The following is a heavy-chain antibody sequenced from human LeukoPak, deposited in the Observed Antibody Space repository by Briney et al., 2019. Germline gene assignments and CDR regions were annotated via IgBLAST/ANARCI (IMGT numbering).Heavy chain of an antibody. CDR1: GFTFVNAW. D-gene: IGHD3-3*01. CDR3: STLAYDVHY. CDR2: VESNPAGGRA. J-gene: IGHJ4*02. V-gene: IGHV3-15*04. Sequence: GGSLRLSCAASGFTFVNAWMTWVRQAPGKGLEWVGRVESNPAGGRADYAAPVKGRFTIPRDDSRSTLYLQLNNLRAEDTAVYYCSTLAYDVHYWGRGTLITVSS.